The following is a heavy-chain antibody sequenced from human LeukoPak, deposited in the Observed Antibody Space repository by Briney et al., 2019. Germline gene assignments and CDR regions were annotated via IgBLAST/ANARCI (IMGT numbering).Heavy chain of an antibody. Sequence: GGSLRLSCAASGFTFSSYATHWVRQAPGKGLEWVAVISYDGSNKYYADSVKGRFTISRDNSKNTLYLQMNSLRAEDTAVYYCARAPVGSGWSGFDYWGQGALVTVSS. V-gene: IGHV3-30-3*01. CDR3: ARAPVGSGWSGFDY. J-gene: IGHJ4*02. CDR2: ISYDGSNK. D-gene: IGHD6-19*01. CDR1: GFTFSSYA.